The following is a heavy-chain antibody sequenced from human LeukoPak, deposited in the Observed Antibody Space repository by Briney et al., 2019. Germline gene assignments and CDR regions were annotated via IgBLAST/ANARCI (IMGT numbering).Heavy chain of an antibody. CDR1: GFTFSSYG. V-gene: IGHV3-30*02. J-gene: IGHJ3*02. CDR3: TKDGRQRKTYYYGSESANAFDI. D-gene: IGHD3-10*01. Sequence: QTGGSLRLSCTASGFTFSSYGLQWVRQAPGKGRDWVAFIRYDGSIKDYADSGKGRFTISRDNSQDTLYLKMERLRPEETAVYYCTKDGRQRKTYYYGSESANAFDIWGQGTMVTVSS. CDR2: IRYDGSIK.